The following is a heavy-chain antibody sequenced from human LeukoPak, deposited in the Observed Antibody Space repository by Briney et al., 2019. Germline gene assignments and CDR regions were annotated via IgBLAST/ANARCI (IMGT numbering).Heavy chain of an antibody. CDR3: ALPSWDVY. Sequence: GRSLRLSCAASGFTFSSYGMHWVRQAPGKGLEWVAVISYDGSNKYYADSVKGRFTISRDNSKNTLYLQMNSLRAEDTAVYYCALPSWDVYWGQGTLVTVSS. V-gene: IGHV3-30*03. CDR2: ISYDGSNK. D-gene: IGHD1-26*01. CDR1: GFTFSSYG. J-gene: IGHJ4*02.